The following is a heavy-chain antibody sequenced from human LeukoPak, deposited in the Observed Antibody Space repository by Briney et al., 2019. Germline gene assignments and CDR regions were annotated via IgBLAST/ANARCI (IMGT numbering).Heavy chain of an antibody. CDR3: ARTTEAHSWRTRYYDYYMDV. CDR1: GGSISSYY. CDR2: IYYSGST. V-gene: IGHV4-59*01. Sequence: SETLSLTCTVSGGSISSYYWSWIRQPPGKGLEWIGYIYYSGSTNYNPSLKSRVTISVDTSRNQFSLKLSSVTAADTAVYYCARTTEAHSWRTRYYDYYMDVWGKGTTVTVSS. D-gene: IGHD6-13*01. J-gene: IGHJ6*03.